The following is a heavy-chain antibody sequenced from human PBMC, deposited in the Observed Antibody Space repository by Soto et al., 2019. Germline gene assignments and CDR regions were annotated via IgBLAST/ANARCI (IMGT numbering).Heavy chain of an antibody. V-gene: IGHV3-30-3*01. D-gene: IGHD6-19*01. CDR1: GFTFSSYN. CDR3: ARGAGIAVAGTSFDY. J-gene: IGHJ4*02. CDR2: ISYDGSNK. Sequence: QVPLVESGGGVVQPGRSLRLSCAASGFTFSSYNMHWVRQAPGKGLEWVALISYDGSNKYYADSVKGRFTISRDNSKNTLYLQMNSLRAEDTAVYYCARGAGIAVAGTSFDYWGQGTLVTVSS.